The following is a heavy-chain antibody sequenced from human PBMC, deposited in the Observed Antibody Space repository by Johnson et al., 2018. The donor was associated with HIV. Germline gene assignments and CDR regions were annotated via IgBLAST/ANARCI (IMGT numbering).Heavy chain of an antibody. CDR1: GFTFDDYA. CDR3: ASDNMHAFDI. V-gene: IGHV3-9*01. D-gene: IGHD2-2*01. CDR2: ISWNSGSI. Sequence: DVQLVESGGGLVQPGRSLRLSCAASGFTFDDYAMHWVRQAPGKGLEWVSGISWNSGSIGYADSVKGRFTISRDNAKNSLYLQMNSLRAEDTALYYCASDNMHAFDIWGQGTMVTVSS. J-gene: IGHJ3*02.